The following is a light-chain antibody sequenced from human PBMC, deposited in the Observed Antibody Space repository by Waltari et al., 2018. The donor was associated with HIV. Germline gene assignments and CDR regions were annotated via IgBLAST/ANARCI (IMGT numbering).Light chain of an antibody. J-gene: IGLJ2*01. Sequence: QSALTQPPSASGSPGQAVTISCTGTSSDVGGHSYVSWYQQHPGKAPTLIISEVTRRRSWVPHRFSGSKSGNTASPTVSGLQAEDEGDYFCSSYSGRNRSVIFGGGTRVTVL. V-gene: IGLV2-8*01. CDR3: SSYSGRNRSVI. CDR2: EVT. CDR1: SSDVGGHSY.